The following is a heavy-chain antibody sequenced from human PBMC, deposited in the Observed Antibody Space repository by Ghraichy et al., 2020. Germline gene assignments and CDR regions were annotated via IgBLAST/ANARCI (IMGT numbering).Heavy chain of an antibody. Sequence: ASVKVSCKASGYTFTSYDINWVRQATGQGLEWMGWMNPNSGNTGYAQKFQGRVTMTRNTSISTAYMELSSLRSEDTAVYYCTYCSGGSCYSTGFDYWGQGTLVTVSS. D-gene: IGHD2-15*01. CDR2: MNPNSGNT. V-gene: IGHV1-8*01. CDR1: GYTFTSYD. J-gene: IGHJ4*02. CDR3: TYCSGGSCYSTGFDY.